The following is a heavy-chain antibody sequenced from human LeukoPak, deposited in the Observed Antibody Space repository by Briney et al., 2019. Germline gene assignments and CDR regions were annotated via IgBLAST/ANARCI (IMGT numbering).Heavy chain of an antibody. CDR2: INPNSGGT. J-gene: IGHJ4*02. CDR1: GYTFTGYY. D-gene: IGHD2-15*01. Sequence: ASVKVSCKASGYTFTGYYMHWVRQAPGQGLEWMGWINPNSGGTNYAQKFQGRVTMTRDTSISTAYMELSRLRSDDTAVYYCATSGGAYQGYPDSWGQGTLVTVSS. CDR3: ATSGGAYQGYPDS. V-gene: IGHV1-2*02.